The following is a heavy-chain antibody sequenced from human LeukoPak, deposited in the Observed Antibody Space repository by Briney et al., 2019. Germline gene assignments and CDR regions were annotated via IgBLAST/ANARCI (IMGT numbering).Heavy chain of an antibody. CDR1: GSSISSSSYY. D-gene: IGHD3-9*01. Sequence: PSETLSLTCTVSGSSISSSSYYWGWIRQPPGKGLEWIGSIYYSGSTYYNPSLKSRVTISVDTSKNQFSLKLSSVTAADTAVYYCARAEAGLTGANNWFDPWGQGTLVTVSS. CDR2: IYYSGST. J-gene: IGHJ5*02. CDR3: ARAEAGLTGANNWFDP. V-gene: IGHV4-39*07.